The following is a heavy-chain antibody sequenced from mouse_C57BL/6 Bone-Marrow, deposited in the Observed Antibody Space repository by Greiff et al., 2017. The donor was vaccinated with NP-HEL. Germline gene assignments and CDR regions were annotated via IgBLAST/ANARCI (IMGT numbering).Heavy chain of an antibody. CDR1: GFNIKDYY. Sequence: EVMLVESGAELVKPGASVKLSCTASGFNIKDYYMHWVKQRTEQGLEWIGRIDPEDGETKYAPKFQGKATITADTSSNTAYLQLSSLTSEDAAVYYCARSTNWVLYYFDYWGQGTTLTVSS. CDR3: ARSTNWVLYYFDY. V-gene: IGHV14-2*01. J-gene: IGHJ2*01. CDR2: IDPEDGET. D-gene: IGHD4-1*01.